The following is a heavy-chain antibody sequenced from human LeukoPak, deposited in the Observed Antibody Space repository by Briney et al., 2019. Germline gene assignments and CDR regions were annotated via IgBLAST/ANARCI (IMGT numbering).Heavy chain of an antibody. CDR3: ARGEYGSGSYPDY. CDR2: ISSSGSTI. V-gene: IGHV3-48*03. CDR1: GFTFSSYE. Sequence: GGSLRLSCAASGFTFSSYEMNWVRQAPGKGLEWVSYISSSGSTIYYADSVKGRFTISRDNAKNSLYLQMNSLRAEDTAVYYCARGEYGSGSYPDYWGQGTLVTVSS. J-gene: IGHJ4*02. D-gene: IGHD3-10*01.